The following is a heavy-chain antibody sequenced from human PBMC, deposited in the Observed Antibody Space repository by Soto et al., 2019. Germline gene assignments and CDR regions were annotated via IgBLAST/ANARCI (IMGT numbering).Heavy chain of an antibody. J-gene: IGHJ5*02. CDR3: ARGGLDYYASPGYWGFDP. V-gene: IGHV3-53*01. CDR2: IFSGGTT. Sequence: GGSLRLSCAPSGFSVSGSYMNWVRQAPGKGLEWVSVIFSGGTTYYADSVKGRFTISRDDSKNTVYLQMNSLRGDDAAMYYCARGGLDYYASPGYWGFDPWGQGTLVTVSS. D-gene: IGHD3-22*01. CDR1: GFSVSGSY.